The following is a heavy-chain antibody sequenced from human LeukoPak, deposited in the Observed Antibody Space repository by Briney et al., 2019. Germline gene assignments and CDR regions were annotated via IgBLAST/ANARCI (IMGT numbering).Heavy chain of an antibody. J-gene: IGHJ4*02. CDR3: ARDIYYGSGVAQPLRY. D-gene: IGHD3-10*01. V-gene: IGHV3-11*04. CDR1: GFTFSDYY. Sequence: GGSLRLSCAASGFTFSDYYMSWIRQAPGKGLEWVSCISSSGSTIHYADSVKGRFTISRDNAKNSLYLQMNSLRAEDTAVYYCARDIYYGSGVAQPLRYWGQGTLVTVSS. CDR2: ISSSGSTI.